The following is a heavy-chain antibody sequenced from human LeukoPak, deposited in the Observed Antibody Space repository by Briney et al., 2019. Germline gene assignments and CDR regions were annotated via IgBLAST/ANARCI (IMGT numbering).Heavy chain of an antibody. CDR1: GFTFSSYT. J-gene: IGHJ6*03. CDR3: ARITWGATVANCNYYYMDV. CDR2: IISHGGST. Sequence: PGGSLRLSCAASGFTFSSYTMHWVRQAPGKGLEYVSAIISHGGSTHYADSVKGRFTIYRDNSKNTLFLQMGSLRAEDMAVYYCARITWGATVANCNYYYMDVWGTGTTVTVSS. D-gene: IGHD3-16*01. V-gene: IGHV3-64*02.